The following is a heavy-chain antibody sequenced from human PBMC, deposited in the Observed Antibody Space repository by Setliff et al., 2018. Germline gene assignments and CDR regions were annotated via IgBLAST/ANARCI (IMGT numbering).Heavy chain of an antibody. CDR2: TTGSGGDR. D-gene: IGHD3-10*01. CDR1: GLTFRTYA. V-gene: IGHV3-23*01. Sequence: PGGSLRLSCAASGLTFRTYAMSWVRQAPGQGLEWVSSTTGSGGDRDYADSVKGRFTISRDNSKNTLYLQMNSLRAEDTAVYYGVTSTIIIYYFDFWGQGTPVTVSS. CDR3: VTSTIIIYYFDF. J-gene: IGHJ4*02.